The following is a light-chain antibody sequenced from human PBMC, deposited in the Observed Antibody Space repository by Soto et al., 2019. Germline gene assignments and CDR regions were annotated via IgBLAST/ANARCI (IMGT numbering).Light chain of an antibody. J-gene: IGKJ4*01. V-gene: IGKV1-33*01. CDR3: QQYDNLPLT. CDR2: DAS. CDR1: QDISNY. Sequence: DIQMTQSPSSLSASVGDRVTITCQASQDISNYLNWHQQKPGKAPKLLIYDASNLETGVPSRFSGSGSGTDFTFTISSLQPEDIATYYCQQYDNLPLTFGGGPKVEIK.